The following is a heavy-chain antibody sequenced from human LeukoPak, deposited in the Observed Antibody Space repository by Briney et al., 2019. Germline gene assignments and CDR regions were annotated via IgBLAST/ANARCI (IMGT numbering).Heavy chain of an antibody. J-gene: IGHJ6*02. CDR1: GYTFTSYG. CDR2: ISAYNGNT. D-gene: IGHD3-10*01. V-gene: IGHV1-18*01. Sequence: ASVKVSCKASGYTFTSYGISGVRQAPGQGLEWMGWISAYNGNTNYAQKLQGRVTMTTDTSTSTAYMELRSLRSDDTAVYYCARDQIPVRYGSGSRAAYYYYGMDVWGQGTTVTVSS. CDR3: ARDQIPVRYGSGSRAAYYYYGMDV.